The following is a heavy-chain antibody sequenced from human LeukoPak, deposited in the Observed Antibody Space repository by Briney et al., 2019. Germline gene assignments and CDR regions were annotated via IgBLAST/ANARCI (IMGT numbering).Heavy chain of an antibody. CDR3: ARDSPITMIRTIIINWFDP. J-gene: IGHJ5*02. CDR1: GFTFSSYS. V-gene: IGHV3-21*01. Sequence: GGSLRLSCAASGFTFSSYSMNWVRQAPGKGLEWVSSISSSSSYIYYADSVKGRFTISRDNAKNSLYLQMNSLRAEDTAVYYCARDSPITMIRTIIINWFDPWGQGTLVTVSS. D-gene: IGHD3-10*01. CDR2: ISSSSSYI.